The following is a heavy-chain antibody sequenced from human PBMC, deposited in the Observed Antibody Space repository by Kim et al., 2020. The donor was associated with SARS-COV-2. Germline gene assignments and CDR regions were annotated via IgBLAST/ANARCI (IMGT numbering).Heavy chain of an antibody. Sequence: VGRTYYAESVKGRFTISRDNSKNTLYLQMNSLRAEDTAVYYCANLYDLAGWGQGTLVTVSS. CDR3: ANLYDLAG. D-gene: IGHD3-3*01. V-gene: IGHV3-23*01. J-gene: IGHJ4*02. CDR2: VGRT.